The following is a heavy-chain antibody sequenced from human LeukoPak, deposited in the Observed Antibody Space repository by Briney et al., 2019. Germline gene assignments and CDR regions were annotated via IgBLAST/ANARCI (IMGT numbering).Heavy chain of an antibody. Sequence: GGSLRLSCAASGFTFSNCCMNWVPQAPGKGLEWVSLISSSGSDTYYADPVKGGFTFSTDKAKNSLYLQMNSLRTEDTPVYYCARDKQGVGWSYFLRWHCDAFDIWGKETMVTVSS. CDR1: GFTFSNCC. J-gene: IGHJ3*02. D-gene: IGHD1-26*01. V-gene: IGHV3-21*01. CDR2: ISSSGSDT. CDR3: ARDKQGVGWSYFLRWHCDAFDI.